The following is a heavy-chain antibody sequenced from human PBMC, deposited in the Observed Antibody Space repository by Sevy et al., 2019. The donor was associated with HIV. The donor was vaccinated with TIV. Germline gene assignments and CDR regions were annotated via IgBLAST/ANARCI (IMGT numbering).Heavy chain of an antibody. CDR3: ARGGYYDSSGYFDY. J-gene: IGHJ4*02. Sequence: GGSLRLSCAASGFSFSDYYMTWIRQAPGKGLEWVSYISSSGSAIYYADSVKGRFTISRDNAKNSLYLQMNSLRAEDTAVYYCARGGYYDSSGYFDYWGKGTLVSVSS. CDR1: GFSFSDYY. CDR2: ISSSGSAI. V-gene: IGHV3-11*04. D-gene: IGHD3-22*01.